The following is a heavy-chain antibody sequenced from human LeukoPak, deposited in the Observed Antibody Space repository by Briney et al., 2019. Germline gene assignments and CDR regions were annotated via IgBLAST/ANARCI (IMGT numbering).Heavy chain of an antibody. V-gene: IGHV3-74*01. CDR2: INGDGTQT. Sequence: GGSLRLSCAASEFTFSTYWMHWVRQPPGKGLVWVSRINGDGTQTNYADSVKGRFTVSRDNAKSTLYLQMNSLRADDTAVYFCIRDLRDHDYWGQGALVTVSS. J-gene: IGHJ4*02. CDR3: IRDLRDHDY. CDR1: EFTFSTYW.